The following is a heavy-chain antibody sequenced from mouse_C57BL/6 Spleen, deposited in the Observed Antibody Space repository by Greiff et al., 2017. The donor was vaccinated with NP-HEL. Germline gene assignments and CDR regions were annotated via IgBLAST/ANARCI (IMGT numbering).Heavy chain of an antibody. CDR1: GYTFTDHT. D-gene: IGHD3-1*01. V-gene: IGHV1-78*01. Sequence: QVQLQQSDAELVKPGASVKISCKVSGYTFTDHTIHWMKQRPEQGLEWIGYIYPRDGSTKYNEKFKGKATLTVDTSSSTAYMELHSLTSEDSAVYFCARRGFYYAMDYWGQGTSVTVSS. CDR2: IYPRDGST. J-gene: IGHJ4*01. CDR3: ARRGFYYAMDY.